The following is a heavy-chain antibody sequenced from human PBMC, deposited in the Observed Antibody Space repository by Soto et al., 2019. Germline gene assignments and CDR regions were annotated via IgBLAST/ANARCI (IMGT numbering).Heavy chain of an antibody. J-gene: IGHJ4*02. D-gene: IGHD3-10*01. CDR1: GFTFSSYA. V-gene: IGHV3-23*01. CDR3: ANRNYGSDFNY. Sequence: EVQLLESGGGLVQPGGSLRLSCAASGFTFSSYAMNWVRQAPGKGLEWVSVISGSGGSTYYADSVKGRFTISRDNSKNTLNLKINGRRAEDRALYSCANRNYGSDFNYGGQGTLAPVPS. CDR2: ISGSGGST.